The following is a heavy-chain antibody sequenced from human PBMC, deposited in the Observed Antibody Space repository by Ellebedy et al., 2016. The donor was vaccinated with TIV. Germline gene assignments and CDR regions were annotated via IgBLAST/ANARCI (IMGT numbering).Heavy chain of an antibody. CDR3: AKGRGGGSDSSAPRYYFDY. D-gene: IGHD3-22*01. J-gene: IGHJ4*02. CDR1: GFTFSSYA. CDR2: ISHTGSRT. Sequence: GESLKISCAASGFTFSSYAMSWVRQAPGKGLEWVSTISHTGSRTYYADSVEGRFTISRDNSKKTLLLQMNSLRAEDTAIYYCAKGRGGGSDSSAPRYYFDYWGLGTLVTVSS. V-gene: IGHV3-23*01.